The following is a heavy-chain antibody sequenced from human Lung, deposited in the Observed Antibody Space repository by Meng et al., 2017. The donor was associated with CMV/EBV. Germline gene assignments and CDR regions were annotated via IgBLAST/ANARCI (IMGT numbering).Heavy chain of an antibody. J-gene: IGHJ3*01. D-gene: IGHD3-3*01. CDR1: GFAFSQSW. Sequence: GESLKISCVASGFAFSQSWMNWVRQTPDKGLEWVAKINGAGSGKYYADSVKGRFTISRDNAKNSVYLQMNSLRADDKALYFCERGFWSGYHDCLDVWGQGXMVTVSS. V-gene: IGHV3-7*04. CDR3: ERGFWSGYHDCLDV. CDR2: INGAGSGK.